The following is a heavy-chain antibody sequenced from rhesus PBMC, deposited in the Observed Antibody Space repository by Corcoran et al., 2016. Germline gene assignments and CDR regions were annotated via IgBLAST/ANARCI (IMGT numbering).Heavy chain of an antibody. CDR3: AKGGTGYYFDS. CDR2: INGGGGPT. D-gene: IGHD3-3*01. CDR1: GFPFSRSG. J-gene: IGHJ4*01. Sequence: EVQVVETGGALVQPGGSLNLSCAASGFPFSRSGMSWVRQASGKGLVWGSAINGGGGPTSYADSVKGRFTISRDNSKNTLSLQMNSLRPEDTAVYYCAKGGTGYYFDSWGQGVLVTVSS. V-gene: IGHV3S5*01.